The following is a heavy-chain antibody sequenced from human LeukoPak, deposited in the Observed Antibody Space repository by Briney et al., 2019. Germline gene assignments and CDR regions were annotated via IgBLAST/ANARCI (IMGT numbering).Heavy chain of an antibody. Sequence: SVKVSCKASGGTFSSYAISWVRQAPGQGLEWMGGIIPIFGTANYAQKLQGRVTMTTDTSTSTAYMELRSLRSDDTAVYYCARGGMSSAYYFDYWGQGTLVTVSS. CDR1: GGTFSSYA. CDR3: ARGGMSSAYYFDY. J-gene: IGHJ4*02. V-gene: IGHV1-69*05. D-gene: IGHD3-22*01. CDR2: IIPIFGTA.